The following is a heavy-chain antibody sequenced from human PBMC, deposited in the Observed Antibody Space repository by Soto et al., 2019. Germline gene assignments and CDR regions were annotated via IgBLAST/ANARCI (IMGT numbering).Heavy chain of an antibody. D-gene: IGHD2-21*02. J-gene: IGHJ3*02. V-gene: IGHV4-4*02. Sequence: QVQLQESGPGLVKPSGTLSLPCAVSGGSVSRSNWWSWVRQSPGKGLEWMGEIYHSGSAHYNPSLKSRATISLDQSKNQFSLRLTSVTAAETAVYYCARVPGVVVSADDAFDIWGPGTRVIVSS. CDR1: GGSVSRSNW. CDR3: ARVPGVVVSADDAFDI. CDR2: IYHSGSA.